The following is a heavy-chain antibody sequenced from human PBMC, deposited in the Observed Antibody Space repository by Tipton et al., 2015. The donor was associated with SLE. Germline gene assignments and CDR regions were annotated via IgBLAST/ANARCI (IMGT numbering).Heavy chain of an antibody. V-gene: IGHV4-4*09. CDR1: GGSISSYY. D-gene: IGHD6-19*01. CDR3: ARLLTQWRGGDAFDI. J-gene: IGHJ3*02. Sequence: TLSLTCTVSGGSISSYYWSWIRQPPGKGLEWIGYIYTSGSTNYNPSLKSRVTISVDTSKNQFSLKLSSVTAADTAVYYCARLLTQWRGGDAFDIWGQGTMVTVSS. CDR2: IYTSGST.